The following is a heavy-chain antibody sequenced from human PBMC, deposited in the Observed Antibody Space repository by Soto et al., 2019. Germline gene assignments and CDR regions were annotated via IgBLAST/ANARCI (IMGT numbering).Heavy chain of an antibody. J-gene: IGHJ4*02. CDR2: INAGNGNT. Sequence: ASVKVSCKASGYTFTSYAMHWVRQAPGQRLEWMGWINAGNGNTKYSQKFQGRVTITRDTSASTAYMELSSLRSDDTAVYYCARSGSSGYYVDYWGQGTLVTVSS. CDR3: ARSGSSGYYVDY. V-gene: IGHV1-3*01. CDR1: GYTFTSYA. D-gene: IGHD3-22*01.